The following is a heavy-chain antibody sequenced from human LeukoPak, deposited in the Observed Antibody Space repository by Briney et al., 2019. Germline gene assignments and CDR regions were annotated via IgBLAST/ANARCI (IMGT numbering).Heavy chain of an antibody. D-gene: IGHD1-26*01. Sequence: GRSLRLSCAASGFTFDDYAMRWVRQAPGKGLEWVSGISWNSGSIGYADSVKGRFTISRDNAKNSLYLQMNSLRAEDTALYYCAKAKSVVGAHPFDYWGQGTLVTVSS. CDR1: GFTFDDYA. J-gene: IGHJ4*02. CDR2: ISWNSGSI. CDR3: AKAKSVVGAHPFDY. V-gene: IGHV3-9*01.